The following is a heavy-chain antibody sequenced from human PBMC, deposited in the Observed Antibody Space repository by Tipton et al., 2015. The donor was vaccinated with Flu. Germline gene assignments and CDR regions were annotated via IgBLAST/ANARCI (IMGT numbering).Heavy chain of an antibody. CDR3: ARDLRGYYYGMDV. CDR2: ISAGGSAK. V-gene: IGHV3-48*03. J-gene: IGHJ6*02. Sequence: QLVQSGGGLVQPGGSLRLSCAASGFTFSSYEMNWVRQAPGKGLEWISDISAGGSAKYYADSVKGRFTISRDNAKNSLYLQMNSLRAEDTAVYYCARDLRGYYYGMDVWGQGTTVTVSS. CDR1: GFTFSSYE.